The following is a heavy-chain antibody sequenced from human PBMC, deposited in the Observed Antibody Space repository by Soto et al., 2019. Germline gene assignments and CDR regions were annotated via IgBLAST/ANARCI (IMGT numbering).Heavy chain of an antibody. J-gene: IGHJ4*02. CDR1: GFTFSTYA. V-gene: IGHV3-23*01. CDR2: ISDGGSNT. D-gene: IGHD2-8*01. Sequence: EVQLLESGGGLVQPGGSLRLSCATSGFTFSTYAMTWVRQAPGKGLEWVSGISDGGSNTYYADSVKGRFTISRDTSKNTLYLHMNSLRAEDTGVYYCARVFCSDGVCYMGQFDYWGQGTLVTVSS. CDR3: ARVFCSDGVCYMGQFDY.